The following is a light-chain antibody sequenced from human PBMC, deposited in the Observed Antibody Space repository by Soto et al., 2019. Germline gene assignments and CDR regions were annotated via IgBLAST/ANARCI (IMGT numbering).Light chain of an antibody. CDR1: STDVGNYNY. J-gene: IGLJ1*01. Sequence: QSVLTQPRSVSGSPGQSVTISCTGTSTDVGNYNYVSWYQQHPGKAPKLIIYDVTKRPSGVPDRFSGSKSGNTASLTISGLQAEDEADYHCCSFANYYIYVFGNGTKVTVL. CDR2: DVT. CDR3: CSFANYYIYV. V-gene: IGLV2-11*01.